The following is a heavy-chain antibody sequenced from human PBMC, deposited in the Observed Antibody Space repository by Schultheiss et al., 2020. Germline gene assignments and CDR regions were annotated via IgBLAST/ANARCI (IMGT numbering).Heavy chain of an antibody. J-gene: IGHJ4*02. CDR1: GFTFSSYS. D-gene: IGHD2-15*01. V-gene: IGHV3-7*04. Sequence: GGSLRLSCAASGFTFSSYSMNWVRQAPGKGLEWVANIRQDGSEKYYVDSVKGRFTISRDNAQNSLYLQMNSVRAEDTAVYYCARVSCRGGSCYSAFDYWGQGTLVTGSS. CDR3: ARVSCRGGSCYSAFDY. CDR2: IRQDGSEK.